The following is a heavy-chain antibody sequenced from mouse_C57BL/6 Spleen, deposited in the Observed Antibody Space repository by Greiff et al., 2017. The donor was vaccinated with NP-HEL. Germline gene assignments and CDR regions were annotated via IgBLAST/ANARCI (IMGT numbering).Heavy chain of an antibody. CDR2: IWGVGST. Sequence: VKLQESGPGLVAPSQSLSITCTVSGFSLTSYGVDWVRQSPGKGLEWLGVIWGVGSTNYNSAINSRLSISKDNSKSQVFLKMHSLQTDDTAMYYCASGRFAYWGQGTLVTVSA. V-gene: IGHV2-6*01. CDR1: GFSLTSYG. CDR3: ASGRFAY. J-gene: IGHJ3*01.